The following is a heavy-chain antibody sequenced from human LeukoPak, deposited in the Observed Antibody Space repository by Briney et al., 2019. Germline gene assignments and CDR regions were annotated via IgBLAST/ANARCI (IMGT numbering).Heavy chain of an antibody. CDR3: ARDLDYYGSGEINFDY. CDR2: ISYDGSNK. Sequence: GRSLRLSCAASGFTFSSYAMHWVRQAPGKGLEWVAVISYDGSNKYYADSVKGRFTISRDNSKNTLYLQMNSLRAEDTAVYYCARDLDYYGSGEINFDYWGQGTLVTVSS. V-gene: IGHV3-30-3*01. D-gene: IGHD3-10*01. J-gene: IGHJ4*02. CDR1: GFTFSSYA.